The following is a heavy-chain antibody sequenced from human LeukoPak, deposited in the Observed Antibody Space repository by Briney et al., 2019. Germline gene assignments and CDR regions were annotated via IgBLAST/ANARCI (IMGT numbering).Heavy chain of an antibody. CDR2: ISGSGGST. V-gene: IGHV3-23*01. D-gene: IGHD2/OR15-2a*01. CDR1: GFTFSSYG. Sequence: GTLRLSCAASGFTFSSYGMSWVRQAPGKGLEWVSAISGSGGSTYYADSVKGRFTISRDNSKNTLYLQMNSLRAEDTAVYYCAKEGISHYYYYYMDVWGKGTTVTVSS. J-gene: IGHJ6*03. CDR3: AKEGISHYYYYYMDV.